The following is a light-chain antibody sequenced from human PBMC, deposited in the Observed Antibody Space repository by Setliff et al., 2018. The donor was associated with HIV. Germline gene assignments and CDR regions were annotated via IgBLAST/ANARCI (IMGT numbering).Light chain of an antibody. V-gene: IGLV2-11*01. J-gene: IGLJ1*01. CDR3: CAFGNNSTPYYV. CDR2: DVS. Sequence: QSALAQPRSVSGSPGQSITVSCTGTNSDVGGYDYVSWFQQYPGKAPKIIILDVSKRPSGVPDRFSGSKSGDTASLTISGLQAEDEGDYYCCAFGNNSTPYYVFGTGTKVTVL. CDR1: NSDVGGYDY.